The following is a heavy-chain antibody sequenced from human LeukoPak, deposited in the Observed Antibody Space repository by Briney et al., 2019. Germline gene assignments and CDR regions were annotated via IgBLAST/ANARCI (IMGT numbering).Heavy chain of an antibody. J-gene: IGHJ5*02. V-gene: IGHV1-8*03. Sequence: ASVKVSCKASGYTFTSYDINWVRQATGQGLEWMGWMNPNSGNTGYAQKFQGRVTITRNTSISTAYMELSSLRSEDTAVYYCARVKARASSSWSTTPNRFDPWGQGTLVTVSS. CDR3: ARVKARASSSWSTTPNRFDP. CDR1: GYTFTSYD. CDR2: MNPNSGNT. D-gene: IGHD6-13*01.